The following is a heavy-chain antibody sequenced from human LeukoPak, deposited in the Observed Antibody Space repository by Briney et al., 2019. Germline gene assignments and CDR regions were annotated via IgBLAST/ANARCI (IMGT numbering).Heavy chain of an antibody. D-gene: IGHD5-18*01. Sequence: KPGGSLRLSCAATGFSFRDRYMSWIRQAPGKGMEWVAYISPNSDNIHYADSVKGRFTVSRDNAKNSLFLQVNSLRAEDTAVYYCARDLSGIAGYTYGRGIDYWGQGTLVTVSS. CDR2: ISPNSDNI. J-gene: IGHJ4*02. CDR1: GFSFRDRY. V-gene: IGHV3-11*04. CDR3: ARDLSGIAGYTYGRGIDY.